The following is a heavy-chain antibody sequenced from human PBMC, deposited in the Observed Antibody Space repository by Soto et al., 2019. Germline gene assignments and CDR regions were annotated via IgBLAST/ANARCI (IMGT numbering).Heavy chain of an antibody. D-gene: IGHD1-26*01. CDR2: IYYSGST. J-gene: IGHJ6*02. CDR3: ARDARIVGATTTV. V-gene: IGHV4-31*03. CDR1: GGSLSSGSYY. Sequence: TSQTLSPTCTVSGGSLSSGSYYWSWSRQHPGKGLEWIGYIYYSGSTYYNPSLKSRATISVDTSKNQFSLKLRSVNAADTDVYYCARDARIVGATTTVWGQGTTVTVS.